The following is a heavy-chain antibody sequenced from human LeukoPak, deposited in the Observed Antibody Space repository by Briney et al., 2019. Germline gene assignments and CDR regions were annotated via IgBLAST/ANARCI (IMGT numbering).Heavy chain of an antibody. Sequence: GGSLRLSCAASGFTFSSYWMSWVRQAPGKGLEWVANIKQDGSEKYYVDSVKGRFTISRDNAKNSLYLQMNSLRAEDTAVYYCAAGGSGSYYHYYYYMDVWGKGTTVTVSS. CDR1: GFTFSSYW. J-gene: IGHJ6*03. D-gene: IGHD3-10*01. V-gene: IGHV3-7*01. CDR2: IKQDGSEK. CDR3: AAGGSGSYYHYYYYMDV.